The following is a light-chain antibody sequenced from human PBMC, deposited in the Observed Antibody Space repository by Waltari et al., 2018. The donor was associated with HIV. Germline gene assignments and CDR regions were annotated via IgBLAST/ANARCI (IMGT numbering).Light chain of an antibody. CDR2: SNN. Sequence: QSVLTQPPSASGTPGQRVPISCSGSSSTIGSNTVNWYQQLPGTAPKLLIYSNNQRPSGVPDRFSGSKSGTSASLAISGLQSEDEADYYCAAWDDSLNGVVFGGGTKLTVL. J-gene: IGLJ2*01. V-gene: IGLV1-44*01. CDR3: AAWDDSLNGVV. CDR1: SSTIGSNT.